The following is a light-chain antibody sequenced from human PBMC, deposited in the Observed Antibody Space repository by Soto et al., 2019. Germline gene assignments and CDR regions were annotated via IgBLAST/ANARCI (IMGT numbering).Light chain of an antibody. CDR1: SSDVGSYNF. CDR3: CSYAGNSGV. V-gene: IGLV2-23*02. Sequence: QSALTQPASVSGSPGQSIIISCTETSSDVGSYNFVSWYQQHPGKAPKLMIYEVSKRPSGVSNRFSGSKSGNTASLTISGLQPEDEADYYCCSYAGNSGVFGGGTKVTVL. CDR2: EVS. J-gene: IGLJ3*02.